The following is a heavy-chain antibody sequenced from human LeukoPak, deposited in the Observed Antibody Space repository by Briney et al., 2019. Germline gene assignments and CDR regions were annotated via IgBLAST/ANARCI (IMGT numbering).Heavy chain of an antibody. CDR2: FDPEDGET. V-gene: IGHV1-24*01. J-gene: IGHJ4*02. Sequence: ASVKVSCKVSGYTLTELSMNWVRQAPGKGREWLGGFDPEDGETIYAHKFQGRVTMTEDTSTDTAYMELSSLRSEDTAVYYCATGYSSSWDVSNYYFDYWGQGTLVTVSS. CDR1: GYTLTELS. D-gene: IGHD6-13*01. CDR3: ATGYSSSWDVSNYYFDY.